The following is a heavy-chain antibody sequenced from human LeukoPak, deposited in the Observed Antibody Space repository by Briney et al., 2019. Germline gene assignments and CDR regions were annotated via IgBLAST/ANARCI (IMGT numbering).Heavy chain of an antibody. Sequence: AGGSLRLSCAASGFTFDDYAMHWVRQAPGKGLEWVSGISWNSGSIGYADSVKGRFTISRDNAKNSLYLQMNSLRAEDTAVYYCARAGIPGYYYYMDVWGKGTTVTVSS. J-gene: IGHJ6*03. V-gene: IGHV3-9*01. CDR1: GFTFDDYA. CDR2: ISWNSGSI. CDR3: ARAGIPGYYYYMDV.